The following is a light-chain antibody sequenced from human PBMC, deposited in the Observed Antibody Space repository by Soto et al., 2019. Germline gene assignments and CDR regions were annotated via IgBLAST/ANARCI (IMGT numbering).Light chain of an antibody. CDR1: QSVSTS. V-gene: IGKV3-15*01. J-gene: IGKJ1*01. CDR3: QQYNSWPRT. Sequence: EMVMTQSPATLSVSPGERATLSCRASQSVSTSLAWYQQKPGQAPRLLIYGASTRATGIPARFSGSGSGTEFTLTISSLQSEDFAVYYCQQYNSWPRTFGQGTKV. CDR2: GAS.